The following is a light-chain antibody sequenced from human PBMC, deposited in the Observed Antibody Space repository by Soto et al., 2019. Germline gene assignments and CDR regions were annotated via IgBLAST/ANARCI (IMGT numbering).Light chain of an antibody. CDR1: QNISNY. CDR2: DVS. Sequence: EIVLTQSPGTLSLSPGKIASLSCRASQNISNYLIWYQQKPGQAPRLLIYDVSNRATGIPDRFSGSGSGTDFTLTTSRLEPEDFAVYYCQQYGTSPPTFGQGTKVDI. V-gene: IGKV3-20*01. CDR3: QQYGTSPPT. J-gene: IGKJ1*01.